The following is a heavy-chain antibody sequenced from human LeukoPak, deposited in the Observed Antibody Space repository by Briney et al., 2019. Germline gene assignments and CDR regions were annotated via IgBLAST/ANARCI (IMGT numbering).Heavy chain of an antibody. Sequence: GGSLRLSCAASGFAFNTYWMHWVRQAPGTGLVWVSRINGDGSSTSYADFVKGRLTISRDNAKNTLYLQMNSLRSEDTAVYYCARDPVLGYFDYWGQGTLVTVSS. D-gene: IGHD7-27*01. CDR3: ARDPVLGYFDY. V-gene: IGHV3-74*01. CDR1: GFAFNTYW. CDR2: INGDGSST. J-gene: IGHJ4*02.